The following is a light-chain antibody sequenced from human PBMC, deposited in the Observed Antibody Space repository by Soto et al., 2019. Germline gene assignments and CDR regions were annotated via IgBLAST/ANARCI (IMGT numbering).Light chain of an antibody. V-gene: IGKV1-5*01. J-gene: IGKJ1*01. CDR1: QSISNW. CDR2: HAS. CDR3: QHYKSYSEA. Sequence: DIQMTQSPATVPASVGDRVTIXXRASQSISNWLAWYQQKPGTAPKVXIYHASNLQSGVPSRFSGSGSGTEFTLTISSLQPDDFATYYCQHYKSYSEAFGQGTKVDIK.